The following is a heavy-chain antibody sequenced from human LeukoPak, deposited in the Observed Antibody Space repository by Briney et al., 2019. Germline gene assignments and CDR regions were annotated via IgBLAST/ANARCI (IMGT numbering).Heavy chain of an antibody. V-gene: IGHV3-23*01. CDR3: AKGGKWDVTPFDY. Sequence: PGGSLRLSCVGSGFTSIAYAPTWARQAPGKGLEWVSGISGGGVTTYYADSVKGRFTISRDNSKNTLYLQVNSLRAEDTAVYYCAKGGKWDVTPFDYWGQGTLVTVSS. CDR1: GFTSIAYA. D-gene: IGHD1-26*01. J-gene: IGHJ4*02. CDR2: ISGGGVTT.